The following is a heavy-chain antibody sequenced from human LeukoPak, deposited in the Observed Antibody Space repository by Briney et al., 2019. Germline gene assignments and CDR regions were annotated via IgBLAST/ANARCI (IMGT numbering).Heavy chain of an antibody. D-gene: IGHD6-13*01. CDR2: SNPNSGGT. J-gene: IGHJ4*02. CDR3: ARDDSSNWSADFDY. CDR1: GYTFTGYY. Sequence: ASVKVSCKASGYTFTGYYMHWVRQAPGQGLEWMGWSNPNSGGTIYAQKFQGRVTMTRDTSISTAYMELSSLRSDDTAVYYCARDDSSNWSADFDYWGQGTLVTVFS. V-gene: IGHV1-2*02.